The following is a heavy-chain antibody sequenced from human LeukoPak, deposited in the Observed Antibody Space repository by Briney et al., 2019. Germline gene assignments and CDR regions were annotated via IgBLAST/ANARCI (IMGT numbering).Heavy chain of an antibody. J-gene: IGHJ4*02. V-gene: IGHV1-46*01. CDR2: INPTVGST. CDR1: GYTFTNYY. CDR3: ARASGSYLNYYFDY. Sequence: ASVKVSCKASGYTFTNYYMHWVRQAPGQGLEWMGIINPTVGSTSHAQKFQGRVTMTRDMSTSTVYMELSSLRSEDTAVYYCARASGSYLNYYFDYWGQGTLVIVSS. D-gene: IGHD1-26*01.